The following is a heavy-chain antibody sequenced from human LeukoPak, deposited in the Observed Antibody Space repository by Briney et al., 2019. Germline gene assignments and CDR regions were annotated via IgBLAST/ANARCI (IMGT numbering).Heavy chain of an antibody. J-gene: IGHJ4*02. Sequence: GGSLRLSCAASGFTFSSYSRNWVRQAPGKGLEWVSSISSSSSYIYYADSVKGRFTISRDNAKNSLYLQMNSLRAEDTAVYYCAIVRWFGELLNYWGQGTLVTVSS. CDR1: GFTFSSYS. D-gene: IGHD3-10*01. CDR3: AIVRWFGELLNY. CDR2: ISSSSSYI. V-gene: IGHV3-21*01.